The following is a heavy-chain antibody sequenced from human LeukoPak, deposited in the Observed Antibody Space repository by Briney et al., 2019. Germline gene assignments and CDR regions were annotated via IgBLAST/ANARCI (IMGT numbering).Heavy chain of an antibody. D-gene: IGHD4/OR15-4a*01. CDR1: GYTFTGYY. CDR2: INPNSGGT. Sequence: ASVKVSCKASGYTFTGYYMHWVRQAPGQGLEWMGWINPNSGGTNYAQKFQGRVTMTRDTSISTTYLEMSGLTSDDTAVYYCARTSPGAPFDYWGQGTLVTVSS. V-gene: IGHV1-2*02. J-gene: IGHJ4*02. CDR3: ARTSPGAPFDY.